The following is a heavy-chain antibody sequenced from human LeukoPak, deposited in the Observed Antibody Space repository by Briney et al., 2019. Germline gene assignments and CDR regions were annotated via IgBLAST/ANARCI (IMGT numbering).Heavy chain of an antibody. CDR2: ITVSGSS. CDR1: GFTLSSYA. D-gene: IGHD6-19*01. CDR3: AKADGYSSGWYLDNWFDP. V-gene: IGHV3-23*01. Sequence: GGSLRLSCAGSGFTLSSYAMTWVRQAPGKGLEWVAVITVSGSSYYADSVKGRFAISRDNSKNTLFLLMTSLRAEDTAVYYCAKADGYSSGWYLDNWFDPWGQGALVTVSS. J-gene: IGHJ5*02.